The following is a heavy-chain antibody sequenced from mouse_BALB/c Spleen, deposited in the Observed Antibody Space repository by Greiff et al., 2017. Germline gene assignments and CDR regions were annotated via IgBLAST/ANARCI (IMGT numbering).Heavy chain of an antibody. V-gene: IGHV2-2*02. J-gene: IGHJ3*01. CDR3: AGGYDRGFAY. CDR1: GFSLTSYG. CDR2: IWSGGST. D-gene: IGHD2-2*01. Sequence: VQLQQSGPGLVQPSQSLSITCTVSGFSLTSYGVHWVRQSPGKGLEWLGVIWSGGSTDYNAAFISRLSISKDNSKSQVFFKMNSLQANDTAIYYCAGGYDRGFAYWGQGTLVTVSA.